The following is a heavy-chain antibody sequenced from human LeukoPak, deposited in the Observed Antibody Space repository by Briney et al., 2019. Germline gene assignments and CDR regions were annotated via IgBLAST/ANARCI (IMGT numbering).Heavy chain of an antibody. CDR2: TYYSGST. CDR1: GGSISSGGYY. J-gene: IGHJ6*02. V-gene: IGHV4-31*03. CDR3: ASLSLGYCSSTSCYTNLYYYYGMDV. D-gene: IGHD2-2*02. Sequence: PSETLSLTCTVSGGSISSGGYYWSWIRQHPGKGLEWIGYTYYSGSTYYNPSLKSRVTISVDTSKNQFSLKLSSVTAADTAVYYCASLSLGYCSSTSCYTNLYYYYGMDVWGQGTTVTVSS.